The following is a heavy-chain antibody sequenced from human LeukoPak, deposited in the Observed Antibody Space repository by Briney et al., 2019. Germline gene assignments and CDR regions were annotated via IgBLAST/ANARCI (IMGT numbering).Heavy chain of an antibody. V-gene: IGHV3-66*02. CDR1: GFTFSNDY. Sequence: PGGSLRLSCAASGFTFSNDYMAWVRQAPGGGLEWVSLIYGDGTTFYTASVRGRFTISRDNFKNTLYLQMSSLRPEDTALYYCARDRAGAQSWVALDPWGQGTLVTVSS. CDR2: IYGDGTT. D-gene: IGHD3-10*01. J-gene: IGHJ5*02. CDR3: ARDRAGAQSWVALDP.